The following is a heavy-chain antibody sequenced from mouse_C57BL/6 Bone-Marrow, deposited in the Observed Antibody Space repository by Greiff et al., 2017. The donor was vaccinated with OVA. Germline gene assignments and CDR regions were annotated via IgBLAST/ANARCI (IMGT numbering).Heavy chain of an antibody. V-gene: IGHV5-16*01. Sequence: EVKLVESEGGLVQPGSSMKLSCTASGFTFSDYYMAWVRQVPEKGLEWVANINYDGSSTYYLDSLKSRFIISRDNAKHILYLQMSSLKSEDTATYYCARGGYGTFMDYWGQGTSVTVSS. J-gene: IGHJ4*01. CDR2: INYDGSST. CDR1: GFTFSDYY. CDR3: ARGGYGTFMDY. D-gene: IGHD2-2*01.